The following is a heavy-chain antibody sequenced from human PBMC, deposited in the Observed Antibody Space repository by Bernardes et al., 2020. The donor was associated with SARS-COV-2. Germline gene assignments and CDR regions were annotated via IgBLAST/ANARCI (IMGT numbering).Heavy chain of an antibody. CDR3: ARLDYYLSGTYYNARHY. CDR1: GDSISSSNYC. D-gene: IGHD3-10*01. Sequence: SETLSLTCTVSGDSISSSNYCWGWIRQPPGKGLEWIGSTHYSGSTDYTPSLQSRVTISVDMSKNQFSLRLSSVTAADTAVYFCARLDYYLSGTYYNARHYRGPGTLVTVSS. J-gene: IGHJ4*02. CDR2: THYSGST. V-gene: IGHV4-39*01.